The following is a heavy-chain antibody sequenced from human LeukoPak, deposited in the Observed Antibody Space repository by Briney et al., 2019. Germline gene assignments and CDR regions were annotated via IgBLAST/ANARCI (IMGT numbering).Heavy chain of an antibody. J-gene: IGHJ3*02. D-gene: IGHD3-3*01. CDR3: ASGYDFWSGYHDAFDI. V-gene: IGHV1-18*01. CDR2: INAYNGNT. Sequence: GASVKVSCKASGYTFTSYGISWVRQAPGQGLEWMGWINAYNGNTNYAQKLQGRVTMTTDTSTSTAYMELRSLRSDDTAVYYCASGYDFWSGYHDAFDIWGQGTMVTVSS. CDR1: GYTFTSYG.